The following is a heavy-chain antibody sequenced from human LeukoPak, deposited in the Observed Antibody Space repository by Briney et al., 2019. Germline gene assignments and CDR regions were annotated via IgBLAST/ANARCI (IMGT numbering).Heavy chain of an antibody. V-gene: IGHV4-59*12. Sequence: SETLSLTCTVSGGSISSYYWSWIRQPPGKGLEWIGYIYYSGSTYYNPSLRSRVIISVDTSKNQFSLKLHSVTAADTAVYYCARRRDTAALFYRYYYLDVWGKGTTVTISS. D-gene: IGHD2-2*01. CDR1: GGSISSYY. J-gene: IGHJ6*03. CDR2: IYYSGST. CDR3: ARRRDTAALFYRYYYLDV.